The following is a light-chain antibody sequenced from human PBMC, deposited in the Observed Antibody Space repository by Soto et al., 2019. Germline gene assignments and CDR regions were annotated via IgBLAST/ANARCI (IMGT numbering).Light chain of an antibody. CDR2: DVS. J-gene: IGLJ1*01. Sequence: QSALTQPASVSGSPGQSITISCTGTSSDVGGYNYVSWYQQHPGKAPKLMIYDVSNRPSGVSNRFSGSKSGNTASLTLSGLQAEDEADYYCSSYTSSSTGVFGTRTKLTVL. CDR1: SSDVGGYNY. CDR3: SSYTSSSTGV. V-gene: IGLV2-14*01.